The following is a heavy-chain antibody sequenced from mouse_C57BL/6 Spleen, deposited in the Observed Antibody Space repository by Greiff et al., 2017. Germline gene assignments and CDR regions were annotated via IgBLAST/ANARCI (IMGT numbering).Heavy chain of an antibody. CDR1: GFSLTSYG. Sequence: VQLQQSGPGLVQPSQSLSITCTVSGFSLTSYGVHWVRQSPGKGLEWLGVIWSGGSTDYNAAFISRLGISKDNSKSQVFFKMNSLQADDTAIYYCAREDYGSSYWFAYWGQGTLVTVSA. CDR2: IWSGGST. J-gene: IGHJ3*01. D-gene: IGHD1-1*01. V-gene: IGHV2-2*01. CDR3: AREDYGSSYWFAY.